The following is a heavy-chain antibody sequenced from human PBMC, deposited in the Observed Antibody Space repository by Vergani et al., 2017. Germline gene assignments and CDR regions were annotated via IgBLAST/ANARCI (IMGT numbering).Heavy chain of an antibody. CDR3: ASRVGYCSSTSCSDYYYMDV. J-gene: IGHJ6*03. CDR2: ISSSSSYI. CDR1: GFTFSSYS. Sequence: EVQLVESGGGLVKPGGSLRLSCAASGFTFSSYSMNWVRQAPGKGLEWVSSISSSSSYIYYADSVKGRFTISRDKAKSSLYLQMNSLRAEDTAVYYCASRVGYCSSTSCSDYYYMDVWGKGTTVTVSS. D-gene: IGHD2-2*03. V-gene: IGHV3-21*01.